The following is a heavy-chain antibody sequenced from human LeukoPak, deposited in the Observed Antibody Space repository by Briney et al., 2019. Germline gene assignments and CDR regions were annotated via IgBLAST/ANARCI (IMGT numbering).Heavy chain of an antibody. V-gene: IGHV3-30*03. CDR1: GFTFSSYG. CDR2: ISYDGSNK. D-gene: IGHD4-11*01. Sequence: GGSLRLSCAASGFTFSSYGMHWVRQAPGKGLEWVAVISYDGSNKYYADSVKGRFTISRDNSKNTLYLQMNSLRAEDTAVYYCARDSRKFSNDNWFDPWGQGTLVTVSS. J-gene: IGHJ5*02. CDR3: ARDSRKFSNDNWFDP.